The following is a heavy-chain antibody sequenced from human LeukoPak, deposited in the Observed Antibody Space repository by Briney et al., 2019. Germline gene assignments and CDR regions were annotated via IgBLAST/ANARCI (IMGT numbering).Heavy chain of an antibody. Sequence: PGGSLRLSCAASGFTFSSYEMNWVRQAPGKGLEWVSYISSSGSTIYYADSVKGRFTISRDNAKNTLYLQMNSLRAEDTAVYYCARESDTASDFDYWGQGTLVTVSS. J-gene: IGHJ4*02. CDR3: ARESDTASDFDY. D-gene: IGHD5-18*01. CDR2: ISSSGSTI. V-gene: IGHV3-48*03. CDR1: GFTFSSYE.